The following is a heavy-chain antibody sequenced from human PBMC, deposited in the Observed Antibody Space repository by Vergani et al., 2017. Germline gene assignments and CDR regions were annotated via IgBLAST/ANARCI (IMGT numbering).Heavy chain of an antibody. D-gene: IGHD3-10*01. CDR2: INAGNGDT. J-gene: IGHJ6*03. CDR3: TRGVIIASYYMDV. V-gene: IGHV1-3*01. Sequence: QVQLVQSGAEVKQPGASVKVSCKASGYPFISFAIHWVLQAPGQRLEWMGWINAGNGDTKYSQKFQGRVTITRDTSASTAYMELSSLRFEDTAVYYCTRGVIIASYYMDVWGKGTTVTVSS. CDR1: GYPFISFA.